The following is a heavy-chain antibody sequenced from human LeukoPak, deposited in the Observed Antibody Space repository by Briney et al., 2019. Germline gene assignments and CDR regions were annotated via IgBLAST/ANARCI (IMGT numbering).Heavy chain of an antibody. CDR3: ARPDSSGWYLGAFDI. Sequence: SETLSLTCTVSGGSISSYYWSWIRQPPGKGLEWNGYIYYSGSTNYNPSLKSRVTISVDTSKNQFSLKLSSVTAADTAVYYCARPDSSGWYLGAFDIWGQGTMVTVSS. V-gene: IGHV4-59*08. D-gene: IGHD6-19*01. J-gene: IGHJ3*02. CDR1: GGSISSYY. CDR2: IYYSGST.